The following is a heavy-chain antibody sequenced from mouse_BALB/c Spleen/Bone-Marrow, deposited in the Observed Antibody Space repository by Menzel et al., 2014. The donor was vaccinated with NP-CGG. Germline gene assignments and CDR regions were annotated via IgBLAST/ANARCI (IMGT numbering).Heavy chain of an antibody. CDR1: GFNIKDTY. D-gene: IGHD4-1*01. Sequence: EVQVVESGAELVKPGASVKLSCTASGFNIKDTYMHWVKQRPEQGLEWIGRIDPANGNTKYDPKFQGKATITADTSSNQASLQLTTLTSEDPAFYYCARWESYAMDYWGQGPSATVSS. CDR3: ARWESYAMDY. J-gene: IGHJ4*01. V-gene: IGHV14-3*02. CDR2: IDPANGNT.